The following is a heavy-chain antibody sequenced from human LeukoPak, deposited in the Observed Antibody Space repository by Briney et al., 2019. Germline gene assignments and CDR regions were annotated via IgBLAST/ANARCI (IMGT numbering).Heavy chain of an antibody. CDR3: ARSIVGATDFDY. Sequence: SETLSLTCAVSGGSISSGGYSWSWIRQPPGKGLEWIGYIYHSGSTYYNPSRKSRVTISVDRSKNQFSLKLSSVTAADTAVYYCARSIVGATDFDYWGQGTLVTVSS. CDR2: IYHSGST. D-gene: IGHD1-26*01. J-gene: IGHJ4*02. CDR1: GGSISSGGYS. V-gene: IGHV4-30-2*01.